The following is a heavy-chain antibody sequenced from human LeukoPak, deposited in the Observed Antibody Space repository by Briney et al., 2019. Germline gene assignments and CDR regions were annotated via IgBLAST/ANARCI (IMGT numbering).Heavy chain of an antibody. CDR2: IHYSGNT. V-gene: IGHV4-39*01. CDR3: AKSPPTTVITLDS. CDR1: GGSISGSNYY. J-gene: IGHJ4*02. Sequence: SETLSLTCTVSGGSISGSNYYWGWIRQPPGKGLEWIGSIHYSGNTYYIPSLKSRVTISVDTSKNQFSLKLTSVTAAVTAVYYCAKSPPTTVITLDSWGQGILVTVSS. D-gene: IGHD4-17*01.